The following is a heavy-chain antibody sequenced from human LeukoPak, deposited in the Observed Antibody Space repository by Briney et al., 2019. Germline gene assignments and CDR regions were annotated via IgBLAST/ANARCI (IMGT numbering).Heavy chain of an antibody. V-gene: IGHV3-7*01. D-gene: IGHD1-26*01. CDR2: IKQDGSEK. Sequence: PGGSLRLSCAASGFTFSSYWMSWVRQAPGKGLEWVANIKQDGSEKYYVDSVKGRFTISRDNAKNSLYLQMNSLRAEDTAVYYCARGGQWELLSHLDYYYMDVWGKGTPVTVSS. CDR3: ARGGQWELLSHLDYYYMDV. J-gene: IGHJ6*03. CDR1: GFTFSSYW.